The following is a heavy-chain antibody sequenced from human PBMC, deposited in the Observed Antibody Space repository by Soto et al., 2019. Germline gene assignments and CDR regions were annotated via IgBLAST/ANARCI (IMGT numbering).Heavy chain of an antibody. CDR2: IWYDGTDK. J-gene: IGHJ5*02. CDR3: AGDMGWLDP. CDR1: GFTFSTYG. Sequence: QVQLVESGGGVAQPGRSLRLSCAASGFTFSTYGMHWVRQAPGKGLEWVAMIWYDGTDKYYADSVKGRFTISRDNSKNTLYLQMNSLRVEDTAVYYCAGDMGWLDPWGQGTLVTVSS. V-gene: IGHV3-33*01.